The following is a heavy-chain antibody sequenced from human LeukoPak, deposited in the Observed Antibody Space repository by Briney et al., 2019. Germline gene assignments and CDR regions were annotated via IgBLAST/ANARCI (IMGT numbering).Heavy chain of an antibody. CDR2: MNPNSGNT. J-gene: IGHJ4*02. Sequence: ASVKVSCKASGYSFTSYDVTWVRQARGQGLEWMGWMNPNSGNTAYAQKFQGRVTITSDTSITTAYMELSSLRSEDTAVYYCATSLFCSNGVCYTGGYYFDYWGQGTLVTVSS. V-gene: IGHV1-8*03. CDR1: GYSFTSYD. CDR3: ATSLFCSNGVCYTGGYYFDY. D-gene: IGHD2-8*01.